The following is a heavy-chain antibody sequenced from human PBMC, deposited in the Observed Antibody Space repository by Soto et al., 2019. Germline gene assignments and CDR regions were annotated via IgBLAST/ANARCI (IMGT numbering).Heavy chain of an antibody. Sequence: QVQLVQSGAEVREPGASVKVSCKASGYSFTSLDINWVRQTAGQGLEWMGWMQPSTGRTSYAQKFQGRVTMTRDTSINTAYMDLTTITSDDTAFYYCARGVSAGVDYWGQGTLVTVSS. J-gene: IGHJ4*02. CDR3: ARGVSAGVDY. CDR1: GYSFTSLD. D-gene: IGHD1-26*01. CDR2: MQPSTGRT. V-gene: IGHV1-8*01.